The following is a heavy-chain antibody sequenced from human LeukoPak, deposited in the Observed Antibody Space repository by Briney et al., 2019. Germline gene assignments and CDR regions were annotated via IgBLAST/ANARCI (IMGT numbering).Heavy chain of an antibody. V-gene: IGHV4-38-2*02. D-gene: IGHD1-1*01. Sequence: SETLSLTCTVSGYSISSGYYWGWIRQPPGKGLEWIGSIYHSGSTYYNPSLKSRVTMSIDTSKNQLSLKLSSVTAADTAVYYCSRHRTWNDDPLDYWGQGTLVSVSS. CDR2: IYHSGST. CDR1: GYSISSGYY. CDR3: SRHRTWNDDPLDY. J-gene: IGHJ4*02.